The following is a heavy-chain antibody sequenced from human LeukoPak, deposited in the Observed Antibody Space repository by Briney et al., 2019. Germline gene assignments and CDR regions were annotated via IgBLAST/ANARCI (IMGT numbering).Heavy chain of an antibody. CDR3: ARDRVTMGFDY. Sequence: SETLSLTCTVSGGSISSYYWSWIRQPPGKGLEWIGYIYYSGSTNYNPSLKSRVTISVDTSKNQFSLKLGSVTAADTAVYYCARDRVTMGFDYWGQGTLVTVSS. CDR2: IYYSGST. V-gene: IGHV4-59*01. CDR1: GGSISSYY. J-gene: IGHJ4*02. D-gene: IGHD3-10*01.